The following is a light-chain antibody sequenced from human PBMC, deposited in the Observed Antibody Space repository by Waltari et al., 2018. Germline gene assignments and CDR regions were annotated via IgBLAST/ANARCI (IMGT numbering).Light chain of an antibody. CDR3: SSYTISSTLGVV. J-gene: IGLJ2*01. CDR2: DVN. Sequence: SALTQPASVSGSPGQSITISCTGTTSDVGGYDFVSWYQHHPGEATKLMIYDVNNRPSGVSNRVSGSKSGNTASLTISGLQAEDEADYYCSSYTISSTLGVVFGGGTKLTVL. V-gene: IGLV2-14*03. CDR1: TSDVGGYDF.